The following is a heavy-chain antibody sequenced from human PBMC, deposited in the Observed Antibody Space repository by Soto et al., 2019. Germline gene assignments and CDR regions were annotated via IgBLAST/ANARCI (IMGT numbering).Heavy chain of an antibody. CDR3: ARGGWSSSGRPRYYFDY. CDR2: IYYSGST. V-gene: IGHV4-31*03. CDR1: GGSISSGGYY. D-gene: IGHD3-10*01. Sequence: SETLSLTCTVSGGSISSGGYYWSWIRQHPGKGLEWIGYIYYSGSTYYNPSLKSRVTISVDTSKNQFSLKLSSVTAADTAVYYCARGGWSSSGRPRYYFDYWGQGTLVTVSS. J-gene: IGHJ4*02.